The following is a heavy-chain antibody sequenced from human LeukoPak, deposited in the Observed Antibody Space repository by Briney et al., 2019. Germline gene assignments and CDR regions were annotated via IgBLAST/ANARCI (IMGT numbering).Heavy chain of an antibody. V-gene: IGHV1-69*04. Sequence: ASVKVSCKASGGTFSSYAISWVRQAPGQGLEWMGRIIPILGIANYAQKFQGRVTITADKSTSTAYMELSSLRSDDTAVYYCARRREVVPAGANDYWGQGTLVTVSS. CDR3: ARRREVVPAGANDY. J-gene: IGHJ4*02. D-gene: IGHD2-2*01. CDR2: IIPILGIA. CDR1: GGTFSSYA.